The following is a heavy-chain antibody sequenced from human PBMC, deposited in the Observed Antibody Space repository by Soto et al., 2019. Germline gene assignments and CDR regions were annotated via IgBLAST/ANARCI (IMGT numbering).Heavy chain of an antibody. J-gene: IGHJ4*02. CDR2: IGASGDIT. Sequence: GGSLRLSCAASGFSFTNFAMSWVRQAPGNGLERVAGIGASGDITWYADSVKGRLSISRDNSKNTLYLQLNSLRFEDTAVYYCAKDDFTDRGDDYFDYWGPGTLVTVSS. D-gene: IGHD2-21*02. CDR3: AKDDFTDRGDDYFDY. CDR1: GFSFTNFA. V-gene: IGHV3-23*01.